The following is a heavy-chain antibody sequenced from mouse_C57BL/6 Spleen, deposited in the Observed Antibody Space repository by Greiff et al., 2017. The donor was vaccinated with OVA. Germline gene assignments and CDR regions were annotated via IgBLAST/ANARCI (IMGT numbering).Heavy chain of an antibody. CDR2: INPSNGGT. CDR3: ARYGLRREYYYARDY. V-gene: IGHV1-53*01. Sequence: QVQLQQPGTELVKPGASVKLSCKASGYTFTSYWMHWVKQRPGQGLEWIGNINPSNGGTNYNEKFKSKATLTVDKSSSTAYMQLSSLTSEDSAVYYGARYGLRREYYYARDYWGKGTSVTVSS. CDR1: GYTFTSYW. J-gene: IGHJ4*01. D-gene: IGHD2-4*01.